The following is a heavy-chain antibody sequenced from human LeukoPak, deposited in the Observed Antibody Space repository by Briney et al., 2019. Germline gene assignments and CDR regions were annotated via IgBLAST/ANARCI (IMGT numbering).Heavy chain of an antibody. CDR3: ARDGYSGSDAL. CDR1: GGSISTYY. D-gene: IGHD5-12*01. J-gene: IGHJ4*02. Sequence: SETLSLTCTVSGGSISTYYWSWIRQPPGKGLEWIGYIYHSGNTNYNPSLKSRVTISVDTSQNQFSLNLSSVTAADTAIYYCARDGYSGSDALWGQGTLVTVSS. CDR2: IYHSGNT. V-gene: IGHV4-59*01.